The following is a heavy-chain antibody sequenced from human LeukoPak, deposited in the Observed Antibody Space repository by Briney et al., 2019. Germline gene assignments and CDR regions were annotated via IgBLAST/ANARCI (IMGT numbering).Heavy chain of an antibody. CDR1: GFTFSSYG. CDR2: ISYDGSNK. CDR3: AKDTSTPYDILTGYYFDY. V-gene: IGHV3-30*18. Sequence: GGSLRLSCAASGFTFSSYGMHWVRQAPGKGLEWVAVISYDGSNKYYADSVKGRFTISRDNSKNTLYLQMNSLIAEDTAVYYCAKDTSTPYDILTGYYFDYWGQGTLVTVSS. J-gene: IGHJ4*02. D-gene: IGHD3-9*01.